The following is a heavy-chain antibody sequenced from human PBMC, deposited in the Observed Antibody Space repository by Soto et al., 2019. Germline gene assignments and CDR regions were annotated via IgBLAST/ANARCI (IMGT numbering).Heavy chain of an antibody. CDR1: AFTFSDYS. CDR3: AKDRAYSVPGVRFDP. D-gene: IGHD6-13*01. Sequence: GGSLRLSCTGSAFTFSDYSLNWVRHAPGKGLEWVTYISSSSGTIHYADSVKGRFTISRDNAKSSLFLQMNSLRAEDTAVYYWAKDRAYSVPGVRFDPWGQGTLVTVSS. V-gene: IGHV3-48*01. J-gene: IGHJ5*02. CDR2: ISSSSGTI.